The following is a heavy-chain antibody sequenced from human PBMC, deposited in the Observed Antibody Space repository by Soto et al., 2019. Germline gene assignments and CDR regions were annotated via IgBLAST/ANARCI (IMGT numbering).Heavy chain of an antibody. D-gene: IGHD5-12*01. J-gene: IGHJ4*02. CDR2: VSGSGETT. V-gene: IGHV3-23*01. CDR1: GFTFTNYA. Sequence: GGSLRLSCAASGFTFTNYAMTWVRQAPGRGLEWVSSVSGSGETTYYADSVEGRFTISRDNSKNTLYLQMNSLRAEDTALYYCAKVKTWTYLDFWGQGTLVTVSS. CDR3: AKVKTWTYLDF.